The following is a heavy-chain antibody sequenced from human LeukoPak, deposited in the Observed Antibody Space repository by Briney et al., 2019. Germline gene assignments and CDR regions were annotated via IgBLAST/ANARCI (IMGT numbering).Heavy chain of an antibody. D-gene: IGHD2-21*02. CDR2: IIPIFGTA. J-gene: IGHJ1*01. CDR1: GGTFSSYA. CDR3: ARHVVVTAIRSHEGYFQH. V-gene: IGHV1-69*05. Sequence: SVKVSCKASGGTFSSYAISWVRQAPGQGLEWMGGIIPIFGTANYAQKFQGRVTITTDESTSTAYMELISLRSEDTAVYYCARHVVVTAIRSHEGYFQHWGQGTLVTVSS.